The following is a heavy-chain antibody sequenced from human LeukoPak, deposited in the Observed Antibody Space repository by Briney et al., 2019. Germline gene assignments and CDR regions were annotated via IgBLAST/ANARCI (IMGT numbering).Heavy chain of an antibody. CDR3: ARSRAFNSGAFDP. Sequence: SETLSLTCAVYGGSFSGYYWSWIRQPPGKGLEWIGEINHGGSTNYNPSLKSRVTISVDTSKNQFSLRLNSVTAADTAVYYCARSRAFNSGAFDPWGQGSLVTVSS. CDR1: GGSFSGYY. CDR2: INHGGST. V-gene: IGHV4-34*01. D-gene: IGHD1-26*01. J-gene: IGHJ5*02.